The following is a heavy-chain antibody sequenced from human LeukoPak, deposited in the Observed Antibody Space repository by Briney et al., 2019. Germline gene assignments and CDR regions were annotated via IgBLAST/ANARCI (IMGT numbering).Heavy chain of an antibody. Sequence: PGGSLRLSCAASGFTFSNYAMHWVRQAPGKGLEWVAVISYDGSNKYYADSVKGRFTISRDNSKNTLYLQMNSLRAEDTAVYYCASPYSYGYPLDYWGQGTLVTVSS. V-gene: IGHV3-30-3*01. J-gene: IGHJ4*02. CDR1: GFTFSNYA. D-gene: IGHD5-18*01. CDR2: ISYDGSNK. CDR3: ASPYSYGYPLDY.